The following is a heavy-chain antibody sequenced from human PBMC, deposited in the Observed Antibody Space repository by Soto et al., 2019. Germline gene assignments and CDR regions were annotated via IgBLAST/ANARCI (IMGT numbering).Heavy chain of an antibody. Sequence: GGSLRLACAASGFTFSSHWMHWVRQAPGKGLVWVSRINSDGSSTSYADSVKGRFTISRDNAKNTLYLQMNSLRAEDTAVYYCARSYDSSGYYYPFDYWGQGTLVTVSS. V-gene: IGHV3-74*01. CDR1: GFTFSSHW. D-gene: IGHD3-22*01. J-gene: IGHJ4*02. CDR3: ARSYDSSGYYYPFDY. CDR2: INSDGSST.